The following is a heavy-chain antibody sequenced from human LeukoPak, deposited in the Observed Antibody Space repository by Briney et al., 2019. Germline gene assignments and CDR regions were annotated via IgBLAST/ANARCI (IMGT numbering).Heavy chain of an antibody. J-gene: IGHJ4*02. Sequence: GGSLRLSCAASGFTFSSYAMSWVRQAPGKGLEWVSAISGSGGSTYYADSVKGRFTISRDNSKNTLYLQMNSLRAEDTAVYCCAKLGSSGYYHIPYVDYWGQGTLVTVSS. CDR3: AKLGSSGYYHIPYVDY. V-gene: IGHV3-23*01. CDR2: ISGSGGST. CDR1: GFTFSSYA. D-gene: IGHD3-22*01.